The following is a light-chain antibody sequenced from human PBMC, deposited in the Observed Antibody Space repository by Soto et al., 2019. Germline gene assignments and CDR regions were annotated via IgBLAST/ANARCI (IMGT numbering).Light chain of an antibody. CDR2: GAS. J-gene: IGKJ1*01. CDR3: QQYNNWPTWT. CDR1: QSVSSN. V-gene: IGKV3-15*01. Sequence: EIVMTQSPATLSVSPGERATLSCRASQSVSSNLAWYQQKPGQAPRLLIYGASTRANGIPARFSGSGSGTELSLTISSLQSEDFAAYYCQQYNNWPTWTFGQGTQVDIK.